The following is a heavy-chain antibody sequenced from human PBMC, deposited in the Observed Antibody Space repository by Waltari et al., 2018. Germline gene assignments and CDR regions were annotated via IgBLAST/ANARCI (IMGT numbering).Heavy chain of an antibody. Sequence: QVQLQQSGPELVKSSQTLSLTCDISGDSISSNGVAWNWIRQSPSRGLEWLGRTYYRSKWYNDYAVSVKSRITINPDTSKNQFSLQLNSVTPDETALYYCARGRNSGFDYWGQGTLVTVSS. CDR2: TYYRSKWYN. D-gene: IGHD2-15*01. J-gene: IGHJ4*02. CDR3: ARGRNSGFDY. V-gene: IGHV6-1*01. CDR1: GDSISSNGVA.